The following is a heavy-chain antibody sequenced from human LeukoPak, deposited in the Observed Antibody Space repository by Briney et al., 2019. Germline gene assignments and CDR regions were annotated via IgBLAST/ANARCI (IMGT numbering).Heavy chain of an antibody. J-gene: IGHJ3*02. V-gene: IGHV4-34*01. CDR2: INHSGST. CDR3: AREGRDGYNSAFGI. CDR1: GGSFSGYY. Sequence: SETLSLTCAVYGGSFSGYYWSWIRQPPRKGLEWLGEINHSGSTNYNPSLKSRVTISVDTSKNQFSLKLSSVTAADTAVYYCAREGRDGYNSAFGIWGQGTMVTVSS. D-gene: IGHD5-24*01.